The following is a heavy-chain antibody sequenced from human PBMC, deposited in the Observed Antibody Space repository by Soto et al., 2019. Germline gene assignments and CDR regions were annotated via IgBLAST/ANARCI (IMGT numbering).Heavy chain of an antibody. CDR2: ISYDGTDK. D-gene: IGHD6-19*01. Sequence: LRLSCVGSGFAFSTYGMHWVRQAPAKGLEWVALISYDGTDKYYADSVKGRFSISRDNSKQTLSLQMDSLRPEDTAVYYCAKDFGAWSDSWGQGTLVTVSS. CDR3: AKDFGAWSDS. CDR1: GFAFSTYG. J-gene: IGHJ5*02. V-gene: IGHV3-30*18.